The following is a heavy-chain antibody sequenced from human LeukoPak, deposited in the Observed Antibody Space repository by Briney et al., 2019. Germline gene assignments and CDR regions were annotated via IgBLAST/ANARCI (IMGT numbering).Heavy chain of an antibody. D-gene: IGHD6-19*01. Sequence: ASVKVSCKASGYTFTSYDINWVRQATGQGLEWMGWMNPNSGNTGYAQKFQGRVTMTRSTSISTAYMELSSLRSEDTAVYYCVGMYSSGWYGDAFDIWGQGTMVTVSS. CDR1: GYTFTSYD. J-gene: IGHJ3*02. V-gene: IGHV1-8*01. CDR2: MNPNSGNT. CDR3: VGMYSSGWYGDAFDI.